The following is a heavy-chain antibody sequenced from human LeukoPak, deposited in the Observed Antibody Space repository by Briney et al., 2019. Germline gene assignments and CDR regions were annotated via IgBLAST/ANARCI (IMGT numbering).Heavy chain of an antibody. CDR3: ARDKCSGGSCRGSLGPHYYMDV. CDR1: GGSISSSSYY. J-gene: IGHJ6*03. V-gene: IGHV4-61*02. Sequence: PSETLSLTCTVSGGSISSSSYYWSWIRQPAGKGLEWIGRIYTSGSTNYNPSLKSRVTISVDTSKNQFSLKLSSVTAADTAVYYCARDKCSGGSCRGSLGPHYYMDVWGKGTTVTISS. D-gene: IGHD2-15*01. CDR2: IYTSGST.